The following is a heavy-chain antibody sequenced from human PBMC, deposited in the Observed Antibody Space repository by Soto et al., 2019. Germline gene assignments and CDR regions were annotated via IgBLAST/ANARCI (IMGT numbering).Heavy chain of an antibody. CDR1: GFTFSSYS. D-gene: IGHD4-17*01. J-gene: IGHJ5*02. Sequence: HPGGSLRLSCAASGFTFSSYSMNWVRQAPGKGLEWVSYISSSSSTIYYADSVKGRFTISRDNAKNSLYLQMNSLRAEDTAVYYCARETLVADPVTTLRTWVPNWFDPWGQGTLVPVSS. V-gene: IGHV3-48*01. CDR3: ARETLVADPVTTLRTWVPNWFDP. CDR2: ISSSSSTI.